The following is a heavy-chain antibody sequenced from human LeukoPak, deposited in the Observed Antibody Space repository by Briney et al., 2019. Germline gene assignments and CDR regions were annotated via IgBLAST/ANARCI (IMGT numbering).Heavy chain of an antibody. J-gene: IGHJ5*02. Sequence: PSETLSLTCSVSGDSVSSSSYYWGWIRQPPGKGLEWIGSIYFTGSTYYNPSLKSRVTISVDTSKNHFSLKLTSVTAADTAVYYCAKSLYGSGSYYNWFDPWGQGTLVTVSS. CDR1: GDSVSSSSYY. CDR2: IYFTGST. V-gene: IGHV4-39*02. CDR3: AKSLYGSGSYYNWFDP. D-gene: IGHD3-10*01.